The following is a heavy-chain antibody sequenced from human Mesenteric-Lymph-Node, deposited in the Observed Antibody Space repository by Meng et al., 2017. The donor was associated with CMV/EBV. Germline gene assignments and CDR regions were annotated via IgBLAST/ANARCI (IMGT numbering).Heavy chain of an antibody. J-gene: IGHJ4*02. Sequence: GGSISSGRHYWTWIRQPPGKGLEWIGYIPHSASSNYNTSLKSRLTISVDTSKNQSSLELRSVTAADTAVYYCARGPHYYGSGSYDYWGQGTLVTVSS. CDR1: GGSISSGRHY. CDR3: ARGPHYYGSGSYDY. CDR2: IPHSASS. D-gene: IGHD3-10*01. V-gene: IGHV4-61*06.